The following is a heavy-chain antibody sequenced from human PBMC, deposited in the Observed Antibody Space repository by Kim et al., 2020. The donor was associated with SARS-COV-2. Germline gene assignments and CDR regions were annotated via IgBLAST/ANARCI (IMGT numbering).Heavy chain of an antibody. Sequence: SVKVSCKASGGTFSSYTISWVRQAPGQGLEWMGRIIPILGIANYAQKFQGRVTITADKSTSTAYMELSSLRSEDTAVYYCARNLWFGATSDDYYGMDVWGQGTTVTVSS. CDR3: ARNLWFGATSDDYYGMDV. J-gene: IGHJ6*02. V-gene: IGHV1-69*02. CDR2: IIPILGIA. D-gene: IGHD3-10*01. CDR1: GGTFSSYT.